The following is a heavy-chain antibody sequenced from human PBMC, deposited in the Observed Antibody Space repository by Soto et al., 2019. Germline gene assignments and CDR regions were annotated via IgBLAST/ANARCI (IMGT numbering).Heavy chain of an antibody. Sequence: SETLSLSCTVSGGSICSSSYDWGWISKHPGKGLEWIGNVYYGGSTYYNPSLKSRVTISVETSKSQFSLKLSSVTAADTAVYYCAGGDYYHSSGYYFYYYTMDVWGQGTTVTVSS. CDR3: AGGDYYHSSGYYFYYYTMDV. J-gene: IGHJ6*02. CDR1: GGSICSSSYD. CDR2: VYYGGST. D-gene: IGHD3-22*01. V-gene: IGHV4-39*01.